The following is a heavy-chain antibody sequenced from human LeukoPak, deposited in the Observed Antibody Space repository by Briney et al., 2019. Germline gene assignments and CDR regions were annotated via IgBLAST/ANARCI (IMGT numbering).Heavy chain of an antibody. CDR2: ISTSSSYI. V-gene: IGHV3-21*01. D-gene: IGHD3-9*01. CDR1: GFTFSSYS. Sequence: PGGSLRLSCAASGFTFSSYSMNWVRQAPGKGLEWVSFISTSSSYIYYADSLKGRFTISRDNAKKSLYLQMNSLRAEDTAVYSCARVGYFDQSFDYWGQGTLVTVSS. J-gene: IGHJ4*02. CDR3: ARVGYFDQSFDY.